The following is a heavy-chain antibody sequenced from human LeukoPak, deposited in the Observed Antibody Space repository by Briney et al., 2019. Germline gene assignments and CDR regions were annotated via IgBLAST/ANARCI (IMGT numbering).Heavy chain of an antibody. D-gene: IGHD4-23*01. J-gene: IGHJ5*02. Sequence: PSETLSLTCTVSGGSMSDYYWTWIRQPPGKGLEWIGYIYYSGTAEYNPSLRSRVTISMDTSKNQFSLNLSSVTAADTAVYHCATWDGGNSGNWFDPWGQGTLVTVSS. CDR3: ATWDGGNSGNWFDP. V-gene: IGHV4-59*01. CDR2: IYYSGTA. CDR1: GGSMSDYY.